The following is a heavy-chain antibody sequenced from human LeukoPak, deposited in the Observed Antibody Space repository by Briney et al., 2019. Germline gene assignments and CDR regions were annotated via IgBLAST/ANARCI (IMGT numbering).Heavy chain of an antibody. CDR3: AKDISTIFGVGSSEYFQH. V-gene: IGHV3-23*01. J-gene: IGHJ1*01. CDR2: ISGSGGST. Sequence: PGGSLRLSCAASGFTFSSYAMSWVRQAPGKGLEWVSAISGSGGSTYYADSVKGRFTISRDNSKNTLYLQMNSLRAEDTAVYYCAKDISTIFGVGSSEYFQHWGQGTLVTVSS. CDR1: GFTFSSYA. D-gene: IGHD3-3*01.